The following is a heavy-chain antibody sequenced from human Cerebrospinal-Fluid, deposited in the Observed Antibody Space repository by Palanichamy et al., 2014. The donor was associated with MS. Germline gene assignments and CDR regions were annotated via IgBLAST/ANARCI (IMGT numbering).Heavy chain of an antibody. V-gene: IGHV1-69*01. Sequence: QVQLVQSGAEVKKPGSSVKVSCKTSGGTFNSDAISWVRQAPGQGLQWMGGIIPMFSIVNYVQKLQGRVTITADESTSTADMELSSLRSEDTAVYYCARVLRREGYNSYYYNGMDVWGQGTTVTVSS. CDR2: IIPMFSIV. J-gene: IGHJ6*02. CDR1: GGTFNSDA. D-gene: IGHD5-24*01. CDR3: ARVLRREGYNSYYYNGMDV.